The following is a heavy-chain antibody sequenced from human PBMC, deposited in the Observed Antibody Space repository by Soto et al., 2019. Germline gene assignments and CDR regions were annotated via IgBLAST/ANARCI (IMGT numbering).Heavy chain of an antibody. J-gene: IGHJ5*02. CDR1: GFTFSSYG. D-gene: IGHD2-8*01. Sequence: PRGSLRLSCAVSGFTFSSYGMHWVRQTPDKGLEWVAVISYDGSNKYYADSVKGRFTISRDNSKNTLYLQMNSLRTEDTAVYYCAKEALMVYVNGKNWFDPCGQETLV. V-gene: IGHV3-30*18. CDR3: AKEALMVYVNGKNWFDP. CDR2: ISYDGSNK.